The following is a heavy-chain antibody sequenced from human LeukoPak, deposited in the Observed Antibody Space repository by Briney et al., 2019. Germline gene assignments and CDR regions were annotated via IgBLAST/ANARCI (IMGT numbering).Heavy chain of an antibody. J-gene: IGHJ6*04. Sequence: GGSLRLSCAASGFTLSSYGMHWVRQAPGKGLEWVAVIWYDGSNKYYADSVKGRFTISRDNSKNTLYLQMNSLRAEDTAVYYCAKVGWGDYYGMDVWGKGTTVTVSS. CDR3: AKVGWGDYYGMDV. CDR1: GFTLSSYG. D-gene: IGHD3-16*01. CDR2: IWYDGSNK. V-gene: IGHV3-30*02.